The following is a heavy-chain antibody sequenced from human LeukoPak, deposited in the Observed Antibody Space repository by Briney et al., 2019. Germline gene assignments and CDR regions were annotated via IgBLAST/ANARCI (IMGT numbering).Heavy chain of an antibody. Sequence: GGSLRLSCAASGFALSDYYMSWIRQAPGKGLEWVSYISSSGSTIYYADSVKGRFTISRDNAKNSLYLQMNSLRAEDTAVYYCARTVGYCSSTSCYPFDYWGQGTLVTVSS. V-gene: IGHV3-11*01. J-gene: IGHJ4*02. CDR2: ISSSGSTI. CDR3: ARTVGYCSSTSCYPFDY. D-gene: IGHD2-2*01. CDR1: GFALSDYY.